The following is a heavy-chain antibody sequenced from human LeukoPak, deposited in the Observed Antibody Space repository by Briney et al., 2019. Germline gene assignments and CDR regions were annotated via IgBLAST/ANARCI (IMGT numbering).Heavy chain of an antibody. CDR2: INSDGSST. CDR3: AREILVYGSGLDAFDI. V-gene: IGHV3-74*01. Sequence: GGSLRLSCAASGFTFSSYWMHWVRQAPGKGLVWVSRINSDGSSTSYADSVKGRFTISRDNAKNSLYLQMNILRAEDTAVYYCAREILVYGSGLDAFDIWGQGTMVTVSS. D-gene: IGHD3-10*01. CDR1: GFTFSSYW. J-gene: IGHJ3*02.